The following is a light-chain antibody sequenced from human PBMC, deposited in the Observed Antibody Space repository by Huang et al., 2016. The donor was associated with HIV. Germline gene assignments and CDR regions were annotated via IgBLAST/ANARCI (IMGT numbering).Light chain of an antibody. CDR2: LGY. J-gene: IGKJ2*01. CDR3: LQALHTPYT. V-gene: IGKV2-28*01. Sequence: DIVMSQSPLSLPVTPGEPASISCRSSQRLLHSNGNNYLAWYLQKPGQSPQLLIYLGYSRASGVPDRFSGSGSGTDFTLKISRVGAEDVGVYYCLQALHTPYTFGQGTKLEIK. CDR1: QRLLHSNGNNY.